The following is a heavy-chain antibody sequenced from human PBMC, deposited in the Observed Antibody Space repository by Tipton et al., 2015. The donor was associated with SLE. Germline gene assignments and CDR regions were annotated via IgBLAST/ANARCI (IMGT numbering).Heavy chain of an antibody. J-gene: IGHJ3*02. D-gene: IGHD1-26*01. Sequence: TLSLTCTVSGGSMSSYYWNWIRQPAGKGLEWIGYIHYSGTTHDNPSLKSRVTMSVDMSKNQFSLRLTSVTAADTAVYYCARTLGAIAHTVYDAFDIWGQGKMVTVSS. CDR2: IHYSGTT. V-gene: IGHV4-59*01. CDR3: ARTLGAIAHTVYDAFDI. CDR1: GGSMSSYY.